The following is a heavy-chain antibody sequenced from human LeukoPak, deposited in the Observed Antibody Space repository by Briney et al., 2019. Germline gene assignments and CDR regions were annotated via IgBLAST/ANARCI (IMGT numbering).Heavy chain of an antibody. Sequence: PGGSLRLSCAASGFSFTSYSMNWVRQAPGKGLEWVSYISVSSSTIYYADSVRGRFTISRDNAKNSLYLQMNSLRAEDTAVYYCAPGYCSSASCSHYFNYWGQGTLVTVSS. V-gene: IGHV3-48*01. CDR2: ISVSSSTI. J-gene: IGHJ4*02. D-gene: IGHD2-2*01. CDR3: APGYCSSASCSHYFNY. CDR1: GFSFTSYS.